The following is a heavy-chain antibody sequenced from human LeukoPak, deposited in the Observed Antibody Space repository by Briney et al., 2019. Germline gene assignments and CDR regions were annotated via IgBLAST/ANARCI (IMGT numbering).Heavy chain of an antibody. J-gene: IGHJ4*02. V-gene: IGHV4-59*01. CDR1: GGSISSDY. CDR3: ARSGALTGYLY. D-gene: IGHD3-9*01. CDR2: IYYSGNT. Sequence: PSETLSLTCTVSGGSISSDYGTWIRQAPGKGLEWIGYIYYSGNTNYNPSLKSRVTISVDTSKNQFSLTLSSVTAADTAVYYCARSGALTGYLYWGQGTLVTVSS.